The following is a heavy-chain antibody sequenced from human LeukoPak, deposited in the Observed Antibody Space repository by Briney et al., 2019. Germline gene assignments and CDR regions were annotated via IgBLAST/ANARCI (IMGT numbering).Heavy chain of an antibody. J-gene: IGHJ4*02. CDR2: ISYDGSNK. Sequence: GGSLRLSCAASRYTFINYGMHSVRQAPGKGLEWVAVISYDGSNKYYGDSVKGRFTISRDNSKNTLHLQMNSLRAEDTAVYYCAFGHESYYAAGSCVDYWGQGTLVTVSS. D-gene: IGHD3-10*01. CDR1: RYTFINYG. V-gene: IGHV3-30*03. CDR3: AFGHESYYAAGSCVDY.